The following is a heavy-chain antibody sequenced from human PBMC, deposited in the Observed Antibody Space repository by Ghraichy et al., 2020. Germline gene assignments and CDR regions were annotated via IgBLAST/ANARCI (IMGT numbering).Heavy chain of an antibody. CDR2: IYYSGST. D-gene: IGHD6-13*01. Sequence: SETLSLTCTVSGGSISSYYWSWIRQPPGKGLEWIGYIYYSGSTNYNPSLKSRVTISVDTSKNQFSLKLSSVTAADTAVYYCARDAYSSSWYYYYGMDVWGQGTTVTVSS. J-gene: IGHJ6*02. CDR1: GGSISSYY. CDR3: ARDAYSSSWYYYYGMDV. V-gene: IGHV4-59*01.